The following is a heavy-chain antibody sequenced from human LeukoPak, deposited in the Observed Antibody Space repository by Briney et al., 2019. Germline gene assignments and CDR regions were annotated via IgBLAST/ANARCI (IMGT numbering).Heavy chain of an antibody. CDR3: PHRRRDGSSWYFDY. D-gene: IGHD6-13*01. CDR2: IYGNDDK. V-gene: IGHV2-5*01. Sequence: ASGPTLVKPTQTLTLTCTLSGFARSTSGVGVGWIRHPPGKALEWLSVIYGNDDKRYSRSLQRRLTITKEPSKTQVVLTMTNMDPVDTATYYCPHRRRDGSSWYFDYWGQGTLVTVSS. CDR1: GFARSTSGVG. J-gene: IGHJ4*02.